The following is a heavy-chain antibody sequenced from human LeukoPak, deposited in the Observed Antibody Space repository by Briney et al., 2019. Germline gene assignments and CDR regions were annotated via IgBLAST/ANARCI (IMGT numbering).Heavy chain of an antibody. CDR1: GYTFTSYA. CDR3: ASPSLLRYYYYGMDV. J-gene: IGHJ6*02. V-gene: IGHV1-3*01. CDR2: INAGNGNT. Sequence: GASVKVSCKASGYTFTSYAMHWVRQAPGQRLEWMGWINAGNGNTKYSQKFQGRVTITADESTSTAYMELSSLRSEDTAVYYCASPSLLRYYYYGMDVWGQGTTVTVSS.